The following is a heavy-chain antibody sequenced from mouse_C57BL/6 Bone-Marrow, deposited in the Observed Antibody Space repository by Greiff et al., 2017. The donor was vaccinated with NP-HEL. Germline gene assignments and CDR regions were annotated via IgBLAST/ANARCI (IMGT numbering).Heavy chain of an antibody. CDR2: IWSGGST. CDR3: AIKRWDEGYFDV. V-gene: IGHV2-4*01. Sequence: VQLQQSGPGLVQPSQSLSITCTVSGFSLTSYGVHWVRQPPGKGLEWLGVIWSGGSTDYNAAFISRLSISKDNSTSQVFFKMNSLQADDTAIYYCAIKRWDEGYFDVWGTGTTVTVSS. CDR1: GFSLTSYG. J-gene: IGHJ1*03. D-gene: IGHD4-1*01.